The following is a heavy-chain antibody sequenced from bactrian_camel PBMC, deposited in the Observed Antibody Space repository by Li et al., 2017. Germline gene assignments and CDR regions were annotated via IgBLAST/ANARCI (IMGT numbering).Heavy chain of an antibody. CDR3: AANFWGSDYRVQKLSSDGYNY. D-gene: IGHD4*01. V-gene: IGHV3S54*01. CDR2: TYIRGDMI. Sequence: QLVESGGGSVQAGGSRRLSCTPSGSIYNDNCMGWIRQAPGKEREGVAATYIRGDMIFYSESVKGRFTISQDNVKNTLYLQMNSLQTEDTAMYYCAANFWGSDYRVQKLSSDGYNYWGQGTQVTVS. CDR1: GSIYNDNC. J-gene: IGHJ4*01.